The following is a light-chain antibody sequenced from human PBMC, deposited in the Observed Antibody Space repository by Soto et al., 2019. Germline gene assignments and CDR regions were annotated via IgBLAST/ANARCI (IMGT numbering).Light chain of an antibody. CDR1: STDVGGYKY. J-gene: IGLJ1*01. V-gene: IGLV2-14*01. Sequence: QSALTQPASVSGSPGQSITISCTGTSTDVGGYKYVSWYQQHPGTAPKLMIFEVNGRPSGVSNRFSGSKSGNTASLTISGLQAEDEADYYCSSYTSSSTYVFGTGTQLTVL. CDR3: SSYTSSSTYV. CDR2: EVN.